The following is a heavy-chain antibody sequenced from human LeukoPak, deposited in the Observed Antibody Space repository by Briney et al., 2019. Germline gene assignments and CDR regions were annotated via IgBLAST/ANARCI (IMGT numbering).Heavy chain of an antibody. Sequence: GASVKVSCKASGGTFSSYAISWVRQAPGQGLEWMGGIIPIFGTANYAQKFQGRVTITADESTSTAYMELSSLRSEDTAVYYCARDPPNSGYALDVWGQGTMVTVSS. CDR2: IIPIFGTA. CDR3: ARDPPNSGYALDV. CDR1: GGTFSSYA. J-gene: IGHJ3*01. V-gene: IGHV1-69*13. D-gene: IGHD7-27*01.